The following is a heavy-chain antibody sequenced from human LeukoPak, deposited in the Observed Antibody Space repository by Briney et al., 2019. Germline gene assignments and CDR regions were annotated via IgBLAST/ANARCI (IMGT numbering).Heavy chain of an antibody. CDR1: GYTFINNW. D-gene: IGHD1-26*01. V-gene: IGHV1-46*01. CDR2: INPTGTGT. CDR3: ARRLFSGSYDGVDP. Sequence: ASVKVSCKASGYTFINNWMHWARQAPGQGLEWIGLINPTGTGTLYAQKFQGRVTITADESTTTVYMELSSLRSDDTAVYYCARRLFSGSYDGVDPWGYGTLVTVSS. J-gene: IGHJ5*02.